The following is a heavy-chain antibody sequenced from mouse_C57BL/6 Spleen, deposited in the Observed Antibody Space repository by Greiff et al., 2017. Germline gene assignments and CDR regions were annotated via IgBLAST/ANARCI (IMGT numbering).Heavy chain of an antibody. D-gene: IGHD1-1*01. J-gene: IGHJ4*01. CDR1: GFTFNTYA. CDR2: IRSKSSNYAT. V-gene: IGHV10-3*01. Sequence: EVPLVESGGGLVQPKGSLKLSCAASGFTFNTYAMHWVRQAPGKGLEWVALIRSKSSNYATYYADSVKDRFTISRDDSQSMLYLQMNNQKTEDTAMYYGVRADYYGSYAMDYWGQGTSVTVSS. CDR3: VRADYYGSYAMDY.